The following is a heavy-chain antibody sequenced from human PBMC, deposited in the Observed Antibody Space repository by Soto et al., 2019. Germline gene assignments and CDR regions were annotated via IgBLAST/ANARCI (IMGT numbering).Heavy chain of an antibody. V-gene: IGHV4-59*11. CDR2: IYYTGST. Sequence: SETLSLTCTVSGGSINNHYWSWIRQPPGKGLEWIGYIYYTGSTNYNPSLKSRVTMSVDTSKNRVSLNLSSVTAADTAMYYCARVGPPDYYYYGMDVWGQGTSVTVSS. CDR1: GGSINNHY. CDR3: ARVGPPDYYYYGMDV. J-gene: IGHJ6*02.